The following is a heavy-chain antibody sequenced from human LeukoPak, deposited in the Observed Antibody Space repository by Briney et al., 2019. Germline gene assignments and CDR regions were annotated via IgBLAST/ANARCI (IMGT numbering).Heavy chain of an antibody. CDR1: GFTFSSYW. CDR2: IKQDGSDK. J-gene: IGHJ4*02. D-gene: IGHD3-9*01. CDR3: ARGRDSLTGYPFDY. V-gene: IGHV3-7*01. Sequence: GGSLRLSCVASGFTFSSYWMSWVRQAPGKGLEWVANIKQDGSDKYYVDSVKGRFTISRDNAKNSLYLQMNSLRAEDTAVYYCARGRDSLTGYPFDYWGQGTLVTVSS.